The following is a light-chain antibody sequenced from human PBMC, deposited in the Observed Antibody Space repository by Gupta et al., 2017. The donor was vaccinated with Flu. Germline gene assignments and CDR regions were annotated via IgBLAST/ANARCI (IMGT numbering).Light chain of an antibody. CDR1: SSDLNDYNS. J-gene: IGLJ1*01. CDR3: ISYTSRTSFV. Sequence: QSALTQPASVSGPPGQSLTIPCTGTSSDLNDYNSVSWYQRHPGKAPKLIIFEVYNRSSGVSNRFSGSKSGNTASLTISGLQAEDEATYYCISYTSRTSFVFGTGTEVSVL. CDR2: EVY. V-gene: IGLV2-14*01.